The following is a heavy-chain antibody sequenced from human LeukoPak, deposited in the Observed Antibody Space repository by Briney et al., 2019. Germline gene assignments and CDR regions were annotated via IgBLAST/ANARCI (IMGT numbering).Heavy chain of an antibody. CDR1: GYSISSGYY. V-gene: IGHV4-38-2*02. D-gene: IGHD4-17*01. CDR3: ARSDYGPGY. J-gene: IGHJ4*02. CDR2: IYHSGST. Sequence: SETLSLTCTVSGYSISSGYYWGWIRQPPGKGLEWIGSIYHSGSTHYNPSLKSRVTISVDTSKNQFSLKLSSVTAADTAVYYCARSDYGPGYWGQGTLVAVSS.